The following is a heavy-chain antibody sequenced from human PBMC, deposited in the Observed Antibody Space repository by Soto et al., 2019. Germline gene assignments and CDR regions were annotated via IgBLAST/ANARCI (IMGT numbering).Heavy chain of an antibody. Sequence: ASVKVSCKASGYSFTSYGIAWVRQVPGQGPEWMGWISPYNGSTNYAQKVQGRVVMTTDISTNIVYLELRSLRSDDTAMYYCGRCRTGSYAMDGWRRGNRITVSS. CDR2: ISPYNGST. CDR1: GYSFTSYG. D-gene: IGHD1-1*01. CDR3: GRCRTGSYAMDG. V-gene: IGHV1-18*01. J-gene: IGHJ6*01.